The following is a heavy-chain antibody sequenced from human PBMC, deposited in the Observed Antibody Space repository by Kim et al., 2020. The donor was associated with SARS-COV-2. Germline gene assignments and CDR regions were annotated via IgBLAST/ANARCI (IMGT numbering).Heavy chain of an antibody. Sequence: GGSLRLSCAASGFTFSSYALSWVRQAPGKGLEWVSRISASGGDTYYADSVQGRFTISRDNSKNALNLEMNSLRAEDTALYYCAKVTALTAPSYDDWGQGT. V-gene: IGHV3-23*01. CDR3: AKVTALTAPSYDD. CDR1: GFTFSSYA. J-gene: IGHJ4*02. CDR2: ISASGGDT. D-gene: IGHD4-4*01.